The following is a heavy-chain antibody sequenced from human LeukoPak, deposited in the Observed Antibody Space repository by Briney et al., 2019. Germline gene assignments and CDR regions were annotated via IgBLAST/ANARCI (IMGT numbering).Heavy chain of an antibody. CDR3: ARGHSSSWDQFDY. CDR1: GYTFTGYY. CDR2: INPNSGGT. V-gene: IGHV1-2*04. J-gene: IGHJ4*02. Sequence: ASVNVSCKASGYTFTGYYMHWVRQAPGQGLEWMGGINPNSGGTNYAQKFQGWVTMTRDTSISTAYMELSRLRSDDTAVYYCARGHSSSWDQFDYWGQGTLVTVSS. D-gene: IGHD6-13*01.